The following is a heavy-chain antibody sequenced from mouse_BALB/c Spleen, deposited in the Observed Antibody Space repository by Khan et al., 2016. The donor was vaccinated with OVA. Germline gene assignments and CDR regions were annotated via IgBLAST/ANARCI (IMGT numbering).Heavy chain of an antibody. CDR3: TRFITTTTGDYYAMDY. CDR1: GFIFSSYG. CDR2: ISSGSTYT. Sequence: EVELVESGGDLVNPGGSLKLSCAASGFIFSSYGMSWVRQTPDKRLEWVATISSGSTYTYYPDSVKGRFTISRANAKKTLSVQMSSMKSEDTAMYYCTRFITTTTGDYYAMDYWGQGTSVTVSS. V-gene: IGHV5-6*01. D-gene: IGHD1-2*01. J-gene: IGHJ4*01.